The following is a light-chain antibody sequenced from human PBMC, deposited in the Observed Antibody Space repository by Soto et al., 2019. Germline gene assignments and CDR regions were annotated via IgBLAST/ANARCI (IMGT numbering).Light chain of an antibody. J-gene: IGKJ2*01. CDR3: MQVTHFPYT. CDR2: KIS. V-gene: IGKV2-24*01. CDR1: QSLVHRDGNTY. Sequence: DIVLTQTPLFSPVTLGQPASISCRSSQSLVHRDGNTYLSWLQQRPGQPPRLLIYKISNRFFGVPDRFSGSGAGTDFTLRISRVEAEDVGIYYWMQVTHFPYTFGQGSKLEI.